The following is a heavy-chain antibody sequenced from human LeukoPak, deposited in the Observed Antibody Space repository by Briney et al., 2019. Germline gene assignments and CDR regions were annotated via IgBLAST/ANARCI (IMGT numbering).Heavy chain of an antibody. V-gene: IGHV3-48*03. D-gene: IGHD3-10*01. CDR1: GFTFSSYE. CDR2: ISSSGSTI. Sequence: PGGSLGLSCAASGFTFSSYEMNWVRQAPGKGLEWVSYISSSGSTIYYADSVKGRFTISRDNAKNSLYLQMNSLRAEDTAVYYCARAGILLWPLRGQGTLVTVSS. J-gene: IGHJ4*02. CDR3: ARAGILLWPL.